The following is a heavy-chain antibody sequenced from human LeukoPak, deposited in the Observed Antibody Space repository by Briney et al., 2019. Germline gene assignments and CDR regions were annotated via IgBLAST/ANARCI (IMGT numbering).Heavy chain of an antibody. CDR2: IYYSGST. D-gene: IGHD3-10*01. J-gene: IGHJ1*01. Sequence: PSETLSLTCTVSGGSISSYYWSWIRQPPGKGLEWIGYIYYSGSTYYNPSLKSRVSISVDTSKNQFSLKLSSVTAADTAVYYCARAGNLDPYYYGSAEYFQHWGQGTLVTVSS. V-gene: IGHV4-59*12. CDR3: ARAGNLDPYYYGSAEYFQH. CDR1: GGSISSYY.